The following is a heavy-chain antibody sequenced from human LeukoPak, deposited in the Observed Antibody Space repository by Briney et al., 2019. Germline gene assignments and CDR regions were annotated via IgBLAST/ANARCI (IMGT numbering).Heavy chain of an antibody. Sequence: GASVKVSCKASGYTFTGYYMHWVRQAPGQGLEWMGWINPNSGGTNYAQKFQGRVTMTRDTSISTAYMELSRLRSDDTAVYYCARDLGSGSYWSKKYYYYYGMDVWGQGTTVTVSS. D-gene: IGHD3-10*01. J-gene: IGHJ6*02. V-gene: IGHV1-2*02. CDR1: GYTFTGYY. CDR2: INPNSGGT. CDR3: ARDLGSGSYWSKKYYYYYGMDV.